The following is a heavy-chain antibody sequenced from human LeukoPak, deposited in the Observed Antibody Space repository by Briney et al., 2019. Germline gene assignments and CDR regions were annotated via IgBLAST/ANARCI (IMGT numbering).Heavy chain of an antibody. CDR2: IRYDGSNK. CDR3: ARTTMVRGTYYMDV. J-gene: IGHJ6*03. Sequence: PGGSLRLSCAASGFTFSSYGMHWVRQAPGKGLEWVAFIRYDGSNKYYADSVKGRFTISRDNSKNTLYLQMNSLRAEDTAVYYCARTTMVRGTYYMDVWGKGTTVTISS. CDR1: GFTFSSYG. V-gene: IGHV3-30*02. D-gene: IGHD3-10*01.